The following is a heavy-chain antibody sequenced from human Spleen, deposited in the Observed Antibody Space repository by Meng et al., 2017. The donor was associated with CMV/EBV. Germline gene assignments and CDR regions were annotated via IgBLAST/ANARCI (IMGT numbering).Heavy chain of an antibody. J-gene: IGHJ6*02. CDR2: MKQDGGGK. V-gene: IGHV3-7*01. CDR3: AGHRPLQEYYYYYYGMDV. Sequence: GESLKISCAASGFTFSDYYMSWIRQAPGKGLEWVANMKQDGGGKFYVDSVKGRFTISRDNAKNSLYLQMNSLRAEDTAVYYCAGHRPLQEYYYYYYGMDVWGQGTAVTVSS. CDR1: GFTFSDYY. D-gene: IGHD5-24*01.